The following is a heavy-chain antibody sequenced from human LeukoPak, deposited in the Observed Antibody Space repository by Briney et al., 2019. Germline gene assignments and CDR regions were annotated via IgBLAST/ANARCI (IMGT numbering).Heavy chain of an antibody. CDR2: ISGSGGST. CDR1: GFTFSSYA. J-gene: IGHJ4*02. CDR3: AKVVHIVVVTALYYFDY. V-gene: IGHV3-23*01. D-gene: IGHD2-21*02. Sequence: GGSLRLSCAASGFTFSSYAMSWVRRAPGKGLEWVSAISGSGGSTYYADSVKGRFTISRDNSKNTLYLQMSSLRAEDTAVYYCAKVVHIVVVTALYYFDYWGQGTLVTVSS.